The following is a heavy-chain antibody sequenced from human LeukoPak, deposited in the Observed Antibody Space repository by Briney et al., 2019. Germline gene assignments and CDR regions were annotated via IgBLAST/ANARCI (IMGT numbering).Heavy chain of an antibody. J-gene: IGHJ5*02. V-gene: IGHV1-18*04. CDR3: ARGMPVLRYCGWLLEYNWFDP. CDR1: GYTFTSYG. Sequence: ASVKVSCKASGYTFTSYGISWVRQAPGQRLEWMGWISAYNGKTNYPQKLQGRVTMTTDTSTSTAYMELRSLRSDDTAVYYCARGMPVLRYCGWLLEYNWFDPWGQGTLVTVSS. CDR2: ISAYNGKT. D-gene: IGHD3-9*01.